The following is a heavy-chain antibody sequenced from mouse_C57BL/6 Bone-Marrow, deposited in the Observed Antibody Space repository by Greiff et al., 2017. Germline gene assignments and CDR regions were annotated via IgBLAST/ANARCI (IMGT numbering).Heavy chain of an antibody. CDR2: ISSGSSTI. Sequence: EVMLVESGGGLVKPGGSLKLSCAASGFTFSDYGMHWVRQAPEKGLEWVAYISSGSSTIYYADTVEGRFTISRDNAKNTLFLQMTSLRSEDTAMYYCAREGFSYYFDYWGQGTTLTVSS. CDR1: GFTFSDYG. J-gene: IGHJ2*01. CDR3: AREGFSYYFDY. V-gene: IGHV5-17*01.